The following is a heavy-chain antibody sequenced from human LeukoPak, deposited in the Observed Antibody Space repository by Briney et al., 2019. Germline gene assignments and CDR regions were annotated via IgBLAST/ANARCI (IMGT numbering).Heavy chain of an antibody. CDR3: AKVTSSGWYMEDY. CDR1: GFTFSSYA. D-gene: IGHD6-19*01. Sequence: GGSLRLSCAASGFTFSSYAMSWVRQAPGKGLEWVSAISGSGGSTYYADSVKSRFTISRDNSKNTLYLQMNSLRAEDTAVYYCAKVTSSGWYMEDYWGQGTLVTVSS. CDR2: ISGSGGST. V-gene: IGHV3-23*01. J-gene: IGHJ4*02.